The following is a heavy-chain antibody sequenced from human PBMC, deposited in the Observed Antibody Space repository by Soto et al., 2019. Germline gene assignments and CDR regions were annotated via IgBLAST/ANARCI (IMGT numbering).Heavy chain of an antibody. Sequence: QIQLVQSGAEWRKPGASVKVSCKASGYSFSFYGINWVRQAPGQGLEWMGWIKPSDGNRNFAQKFEDRVTMTTATSTNTVFLELRSLKSDDTAIYYCARARLRGYDSSGFYSWGQGTMVTVSS. J-gene: IGHJ4*02. CDR3: ARARLRGYDSSGFYS. CDR2: IKPSDGNR. V-gene: IGHV1-18*01. D-gene: IGHD3-22*01. CDR1: GYSFSFYG.